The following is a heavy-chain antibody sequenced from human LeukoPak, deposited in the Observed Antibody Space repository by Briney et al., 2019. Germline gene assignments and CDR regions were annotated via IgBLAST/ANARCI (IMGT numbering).Heavy chain of an antibody. V-gene: IGHV1-69*01. J-gene: IGHJ4*02. D-gene: IGHD3-22*01. Sequence: SVKVSCKASGGTFSSYAISWVRQAPGQGLEWMGGIIPIFGTANYAQKFQGRVTITADESTSTAYMELSSLRSDDTAVYYCAREYYYDSSGPPGDYWGQGTLVTVSS. CDR2: IIPIFGTA. CDR1: GGTFSSYA. CDR3: AREYYYDSSGPPGDY.